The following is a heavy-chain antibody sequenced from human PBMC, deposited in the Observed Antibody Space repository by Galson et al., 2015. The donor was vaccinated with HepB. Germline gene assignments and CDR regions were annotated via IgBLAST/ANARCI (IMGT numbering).Heavy chain of an antibody. CDR1: GFPFNNAW. CDR3: ARVADSDYGDHSHFDY. Sequence: SLRLSCAASGFPFNNAWMTWVRQAPGKGLEWVGRIKSKTDGATTDYNAPVKGRFTISRDNVKNSMYLQMNSLRAEDTAVYYCARVADSDYGDHSHFDYWGQGTLVTVSS. J-gene: IGHJ4*02. V-gene: IGHV3-15*01. CDR2: IKSKTDGATT. D-gene: IGHD4-17*01.